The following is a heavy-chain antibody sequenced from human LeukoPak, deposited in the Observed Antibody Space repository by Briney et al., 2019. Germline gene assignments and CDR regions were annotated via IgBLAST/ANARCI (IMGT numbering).Heavy chain of an antibody. J-gene: IGHJ3*02. CDR2: IIPIFGTA. V-gene: IGHV1-69*13. D-gene: IGHD3-10*01. Sequence: GASVKVSCKASGGTFSSYAISWVRQAPGQGLEWMGGIIPIFGTANYAQKFQGRVTITADESTSTAYMELSSLRSEDTAVYYCARECRTTMVRGVISRCAFDIWGQGTMVTVPS. CDR3: ARECRTTMVRGVISRCAFDI. CDR1: GGTFSSYA.